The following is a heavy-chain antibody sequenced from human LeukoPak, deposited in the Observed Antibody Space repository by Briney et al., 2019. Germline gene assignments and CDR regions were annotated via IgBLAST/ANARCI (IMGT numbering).Heavy chain of an antibody. V-gene: IGHV4-61*02. J-gene: IGHJ4*02. CDR3: ARDFSY. Sequence: SETLSLTCTVSGGSITNNEYYWNWIRQPAGKGLQWIGRIYPSGSTNYNPSLKSRVSISMDTSKNQFSLRLTSVTAADTAVYYCARDFSYWGQGTLVTVSS. CDR1: GGSITNNEYY. CDR2: IYPSGST. D-gene: IGHD2-21*01.